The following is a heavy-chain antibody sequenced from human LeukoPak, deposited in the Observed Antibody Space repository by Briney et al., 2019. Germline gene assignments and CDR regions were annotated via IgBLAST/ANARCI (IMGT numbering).Heavy chain of an antibody. CDR2: IYYRGST. J-gene: IGHJ3*02. CDR3: ARDQWGGTYIHDAFDI. D-gene: IGHD1-26*01. V-gene: IGHV4-39*07. Sequence: SETLSLTCTVSGGSISSGSYYWGWIRQPPGKGLEWIGSIYYRGSTYYNPSLRSRITLSLDTSKSQFSLNLSSVTAADAAVYYCARDQWGGTYIHDAFDIWGQGTMVTVSS. CDR1: GGSISSGSYY.